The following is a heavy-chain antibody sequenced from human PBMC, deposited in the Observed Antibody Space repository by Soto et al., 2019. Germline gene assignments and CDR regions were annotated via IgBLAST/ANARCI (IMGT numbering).Heavy chain of an antibody. D-gene: IGHD3-9*01. CDR1: GGSFSGYY. CDR3: ARVQVLRYFDWLPILYYGMDV. Sequence: QVQLQQWGAGLLKPSETLSLTCAVYGGSFSGYYWSWIRQPPGKGLEWIGEINHSGSTNYNPSLKRRVTISEDTSKHQFALKLSSVTAADTAVYYCARVQVLRYFDWLPILYYGMDVWGQGTTVTVSS. J-gene: IGHJ6*02. CDR2: INHSGST. V-gene: IGHV4-34*01.